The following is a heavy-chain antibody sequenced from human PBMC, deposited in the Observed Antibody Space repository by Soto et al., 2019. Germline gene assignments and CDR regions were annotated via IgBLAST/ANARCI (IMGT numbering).Heavy chain of an antibody. CDR1: GGSISSYY. J-gene: IGHJ4*02. CDR3: ARVGIQLWGFDY. CDR2: IYYSGST. V-gene: IGHV4-59*01. Sequence: SETLSLTCTVSGGSISSYYWSWIRQPPGKGLEWIGYIYYSGSTNYNPSLKSRVTISVDTSKNQFSLKLSSVTAADTAVYYCARVGIQLWGFDYWGQGTLVTVSS. D-gene: IGHD5-18*01.